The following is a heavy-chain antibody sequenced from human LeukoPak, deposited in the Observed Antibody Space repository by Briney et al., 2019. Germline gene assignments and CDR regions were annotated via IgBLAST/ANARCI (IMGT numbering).Heavy chain of an antibody. V-gene: IGHV3-21*01. CDR1: GFTFSSYS. Sequence: GGSLRLSCAASGFTFSSYSMNWVRQAPGKGLEWVSSISSSSSYIYYADSVKGRFTISRDNAENSLYLQMNDLRADDTAVYYCVRDIYWNFDLWGRGTLVTVSS. CDR3: VRDIYWNFDL. CDR2: ISSSSSYI. J-gene: IGHJ2*01.